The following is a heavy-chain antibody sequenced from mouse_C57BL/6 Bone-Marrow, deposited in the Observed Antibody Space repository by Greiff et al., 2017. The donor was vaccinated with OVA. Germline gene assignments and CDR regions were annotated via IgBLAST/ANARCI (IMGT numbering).Heavy chain of an antibody. CDR2: IDPENGDT. CDR1: GFNIKDDY. D-gene: IGHD1-1*01. CDR3: TTYYYGSGLAY. Sequence: EVQLQQSGAELVRPGASVKLSCTASGFNIKDDYMHWVKQRPEQGLEWIGWIDPENGDTEYASKFQGQATITADTSSNTAYLQLSSLTSEDTAVYYCTTYYYGSGLAYWGQGTLVTVSA. V-gene: IGHV14-4*01. J-gene: IGHJ3*01.